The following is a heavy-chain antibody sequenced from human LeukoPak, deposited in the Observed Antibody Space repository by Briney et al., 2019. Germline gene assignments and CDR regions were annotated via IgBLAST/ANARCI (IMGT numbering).Heavy chain of an antibody. J-gene: IGHJ4*02. CDR1: GGSLSSNSYY. CDR2: IYYSGRT. V-gene: IGHV4-39*07. D-gene: IGHD4-17*01. CDR3: ARVARLYGDPSYFDY. Sequence: SETLSLTCAVSGGSLSSNSYYWGWGRQPLGKELEWIGSIYYSGRTYYNPSLKSRVTISVDTSKNQFSLKLSSVTAADTAVYYCARVARLYGDPSYFDYWGQGTLVTVSS.